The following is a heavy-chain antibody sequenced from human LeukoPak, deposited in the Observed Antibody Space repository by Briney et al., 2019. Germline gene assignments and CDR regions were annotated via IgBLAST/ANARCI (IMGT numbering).Heavy chain of an antibody. CDR2: ISGSGGST. D-gene: IGHD3-10*01. V-gene: IGHV3-23*01. Sequence: GGSLRLSCAASGSTFSSYAMSWVRQAPGKGLEWVSAISGSGGSTYYADSVKGRFTISRDNSKNTLYLQMNSLRAEDTAVYYCAKDFRSYYSPIDYWGQGTLVTVSS. J-gene: IGHJ4*02. CDR1: GSTFSSYA. CDR3: AKDFRSYYSPIDY.